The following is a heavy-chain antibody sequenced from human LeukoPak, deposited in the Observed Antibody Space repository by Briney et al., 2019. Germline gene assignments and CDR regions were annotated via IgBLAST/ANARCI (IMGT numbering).Heavy chain of an antibody. V-gene: IGHV1-18*01. Sequence: GASVKVSCKASGYTFTSYGISWVRQAPGQGLEWMGWISAYNGNTNYAQKLQGRVTMTTDTSTSTAYMELRSLRSDDTAVYYCARDPHMTTVTTGHFDHWGQGTLVTVSS. CDR3: ARDPHMTTVTTGHFDH. CDR1: GYTFTSYG. D-gene: IGHD4-17*01. CDR2: ISAYNGNT. J-gene: IGHJ4*02.